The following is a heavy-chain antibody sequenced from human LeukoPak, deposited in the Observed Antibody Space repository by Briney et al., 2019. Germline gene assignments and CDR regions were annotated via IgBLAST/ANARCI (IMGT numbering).Heavy chain of an antibody. J-gene: IGHJ3*02. D-gene: IGHD6-13*01. V-gene: IGHV3-7*01. CDR2: IMHDGSEK. CDR1: GFTFSSYW. Sequence: GGSLRLSCAASGFTFSSYWMSWVRQAPGKGLEWVANIMHDGSEKNYVDSVKGRFTIPRDNAENSLYLQMNSLRAEDMAVYYCAREVYSSSRPADAFDIWGQGTMVTVSS. CDR3: AREVYSSSRPADAFDI.